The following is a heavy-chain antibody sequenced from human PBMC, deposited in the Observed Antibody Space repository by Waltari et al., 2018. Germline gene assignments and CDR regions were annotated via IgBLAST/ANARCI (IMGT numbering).Heavy chain of an antibody. CDR2: ISGRCDAT. CDR3: AKDKAAIVYWFDP. J-gene: IGHJ5*02. V-gene: IGHV3-23*01. Sequence: EVQLLESGGGLVQPGGSLRLSCAASGFTFSRYAMSWVRQAPGKGRRARGKVIGWVSVISGRCDATYYADSVKGRFTMSRDNSNNRLYLQMNSLRAEDTAIYYCAKDKAAIVYWFDPWGQGTLVTVSS. CDR1: GFTFSRYA. D-gene: IGHD2-2*01.